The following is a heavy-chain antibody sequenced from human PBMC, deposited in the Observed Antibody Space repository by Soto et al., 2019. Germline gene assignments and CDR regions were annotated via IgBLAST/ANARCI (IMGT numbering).Heavy chain of an antibody. V-gene: IGHV1-18*01. CDR2: VSGYNGHT. D-gene: IGHD1-26*01. J-gene: IGHJ5*02. CDR1: GYTFFSYG. Sequence: QVKLEQSGAEVKKPGASVKVSCKASGYTFFSYGITWVRQAPGQGLEWMGWVSGYNGHTNYAQKFQGRVTMTRDISTTTAYMELRNLRSDDTAVHYCARLVGPTSSDNWFDPWGQGTLVTVSS. CDR3: ARLVGPTSSDNWFDP.